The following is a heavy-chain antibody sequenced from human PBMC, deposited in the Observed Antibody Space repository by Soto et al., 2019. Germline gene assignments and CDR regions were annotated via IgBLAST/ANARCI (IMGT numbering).Heavy chain of an antibody. J-gene: IGHJ4*02. CDR1: GYAFTTYG. V-gene: IGHV1-18*01. D-gene: IGHD1-1*01. CDR2: ISAHNGNT. CDR3: ARGRYGDY. Sequence: QVHLVQSGAEVKKPGASVKVSCKGSGYAFTTYGITWVRQAPGQGLEWMGWISAHNGNTNYATKLQGTVNVTRDTSTSTAYMELRRLRSDDTAVYYCARGRYGDYWGQGALVTVSS.